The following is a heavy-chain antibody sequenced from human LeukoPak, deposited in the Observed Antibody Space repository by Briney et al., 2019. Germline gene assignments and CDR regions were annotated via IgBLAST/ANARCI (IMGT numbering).Heavy chain of an antibody. CDR1: GGSISSYY. CDR2: IYYSGST. Sequence: SETLSLTCTVSGGSISSYYWSWIRQPPGKGLEWIGYIYYSGSTNYNPSLKSRVTISVDMSKNQFSLKLSSVTAADTAVYYCARRGYDILTGYPLAFDIWGQGTMVTVSS. J-gene: IGHJ3*02. CDR3: ARRGYDILTGYPLAFDI. V-gene: IGHV4-59*08. D-gene: IGHD3-9*01.